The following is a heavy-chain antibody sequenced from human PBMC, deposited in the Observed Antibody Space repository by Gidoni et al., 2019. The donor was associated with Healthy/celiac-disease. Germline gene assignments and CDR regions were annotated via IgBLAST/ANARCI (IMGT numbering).Heavy chain of an antibody. V-gene: IGHV3-21*01. CDR2: ISSSSSYI. Sequence: EVQLVESGGGLVKPGGSLRLSCAASGFTFSSYSMNWVRQAPGKGLEWVSSISSSSSYIYYADSVKGRFTISRDNAKNSLYLQMNSLRAEDTAVYYCAREVVAATTGSYWGQGTLVTVSS. CDR3: AREVVAATTGSY. CDR1: GFTFSSYS. D-gene: IGHD2-15*01. J-gene: IGHJ4*02.